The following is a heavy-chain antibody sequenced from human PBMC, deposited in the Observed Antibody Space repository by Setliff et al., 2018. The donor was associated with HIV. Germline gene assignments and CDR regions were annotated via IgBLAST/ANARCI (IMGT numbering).Heavy chain of an antibody. CDR1: GYTFTSYG. J-gene: IGHJ4*02. V-gene: IGHV1-18*01. CDR2: ISGYSGNT. CDR3: ARQDGTTVLSKDFDY. D-gene: IGHD4-17*01. Sequence: ASVKVSCKASGYTFTSYGVSWVRQAPGQGLEWMGWISGYSGNTNYAQKLQGRVTMTTDTSTSTAYMELSSLRSDDTAVYYCARQDGTTVLSKDFDYWGQGTLVTVSS.